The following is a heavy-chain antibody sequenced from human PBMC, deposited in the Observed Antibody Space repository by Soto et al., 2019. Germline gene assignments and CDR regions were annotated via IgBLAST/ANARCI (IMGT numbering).Heavy chain of an antibody. Sequence: SETLSLTCTVSGGSISSDYWSWIRQPPGKGLEWIGYIYYTGSTNYNPSLKSRVTISIDTSKTQFSLRLSSVTAADTAVYYCARDLRVVTAPPRGMDVWGQGTTVTVSS. CDR2: IYYTGST. D-gene: IGHD2-21*02. CDR3: ARDLRVVTAPPRGMDV. J-gene: IGHJ6*02. CDR1: GGSISSDY. V-gene: IGHV4-59*01.